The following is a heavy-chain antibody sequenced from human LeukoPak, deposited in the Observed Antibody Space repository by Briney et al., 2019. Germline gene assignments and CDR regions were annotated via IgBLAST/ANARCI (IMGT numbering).Heavy chain of an antibody. CDR2: IIPIFGIA. J-gene: IGHJ4*02. CDR3: AKGPNYYDTSVIDY. D-gene: IGHD3-22*01. V-gene: IGHV1-69*10. Sequence: ASVKVSCKASGGTFNTYAFSWVRQAPGQGLEWMGGIIPIFGIANYSQKFQGSVTITADKFTSTVYMELNSLRCEDTAVYYCAKGPNYYDTSVIDYWGQGTLVTVSS. CDR1: GGTFNTYA.